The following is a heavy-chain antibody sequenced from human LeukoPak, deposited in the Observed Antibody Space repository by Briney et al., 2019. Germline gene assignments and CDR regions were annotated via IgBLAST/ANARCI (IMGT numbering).Heavy chain of an antibody. Sequence: ASVKVSCKASGYTFTSYAMHWVRQAPGQRLEWMGWINAGNGNTKYSQKSQGRVTITRDTSASTAYMELSSLRSEDTAVYYCARQNRLLWFGELGYWGQGTLVTVSS. CDR2: INAGNGNT. J-gene: IGHJ4*02. V-gene: IGHV1-3*01. D-gene: IGHD3-10*01. CDR3: ARQNRLLWFGELGY. CDR1: GYTFTSYA.